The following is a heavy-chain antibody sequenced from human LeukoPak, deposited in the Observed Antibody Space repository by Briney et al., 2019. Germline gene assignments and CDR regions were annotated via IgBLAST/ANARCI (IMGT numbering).Heavy chain of an antibody. V-gene: IGHV3-21*01. CDR3: AGGGEAARSLAY. CDR2: ISSRSTYI. CDR1: GFTFSGYS. Sequence: GGSLRLSCAASGFTFSGYSMNWVRQAPGKGLEWVSSISSRSTYIYYADSVKGRFTISRDNAKNSLYLQMNSLRADDTALYYCAGGGEAARSLAYWGQGALVTVSS. D-gene: IGHD6-6*01. J-gene: IGHJ4*02.